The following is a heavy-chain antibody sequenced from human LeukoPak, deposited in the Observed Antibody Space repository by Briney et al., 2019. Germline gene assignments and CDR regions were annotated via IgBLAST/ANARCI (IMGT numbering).Heavy chain of an antibody. CDR3: AKEIPNWNDFDY. D-gene: IGHD1-1*01. J-gene: IGHJ4*02. CDR1: GFTFSSYV. CDR2: ISGSGGST. V-gene: IGHV3-23*01. Sequence: PGGSLRLSYAASGFTFSSYVMNWVRQAPGKGLEWVSAISGSGGSTYYVDSVRGRFTISRDNSKNTLYLQMNSLRAEDTAVYYCAKEIPNWNDFDYWGQGTLVTVSS.